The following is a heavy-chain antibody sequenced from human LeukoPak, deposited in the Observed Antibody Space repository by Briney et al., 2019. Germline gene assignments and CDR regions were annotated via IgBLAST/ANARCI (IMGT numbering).Heavy chain of an antibody. CDR1: GFTFSTYA. J-gene: IGHJ4*02. CDR3: AKDKAGSTAYFFDY. D-gene: IGHD6-13*01. CDR2: ISGSGGDT. Sequence: GRSLRLSCAASGFTFSTYAMTRVRQAPGKGLEWVSAISGSGGDTYYADSVKGRFSISRDNSKNSLYLQLNSLRAEDTAVYYCAKDKAGSTAYFFDYWGQGILVTVSS. V-gene: IGHV3-23*01.